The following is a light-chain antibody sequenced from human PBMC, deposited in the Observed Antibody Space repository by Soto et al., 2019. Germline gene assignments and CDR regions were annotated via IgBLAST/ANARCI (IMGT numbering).Light chain of an antibody. Sequence: DVVMTQSPLSLHVPLGQPASISCRSSRSLVYTDGNTYLNWFQQRPGQPPRRLIYEVSNRDSGVPDRFSGGGSGTDFTLKISRVEPDDVGVYYCMQGTHWPYTFGQGTKLEIK. CDR2: EVS. CDR3: MQGTHWPYT. V-gene: IGKV2-30*01. J-gene: IGKJ2*01. CDR1: RSLVYTDGNTY.